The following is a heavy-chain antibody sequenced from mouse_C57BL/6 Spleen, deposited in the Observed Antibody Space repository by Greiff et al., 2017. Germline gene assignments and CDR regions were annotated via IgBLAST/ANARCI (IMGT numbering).Heavy chain of an antibody. Sequence: EVQLVESGGGLVKPGGSLKLSCAASGFTFSDYGMHWVRQAPEKGLEWVAYISSGSSTLYYAETVTGRFTISRDNAKNTLFLQMTSLRSEDTAMYYCARGGYYGRVFDYWGQGTTLTVSS. V-gene: IGHV5-17*01. CDR3: ARGGYYGRVFDY. J-gene: IGHJ2*01. CDR1: GFTFSDYG. D-gene: IGHD1-1*01. CDR2: ISSGSSTL.